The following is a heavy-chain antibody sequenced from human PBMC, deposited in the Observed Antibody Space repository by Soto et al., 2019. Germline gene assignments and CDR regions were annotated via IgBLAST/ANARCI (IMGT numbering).Heavy chain of an antibody. Sequence: GGSLRLSCAASGFTFSRYWMHWVRQAPGKGLVWVSRINIYGSSTDYADSVKGRFTISRDNAKNMLYLQMNSLRVEDSAVYYCARGWIGDLNDAFDIWGQGTMVTVSS. CDR1: GFTFSRYW. J-gene: IGHJ3*02. CDR2: INIYGSST. D-gene: IGHD2-2*03. V-gene: IGHV3-74*01. CDR3: ARGWIGDLNDAFDI.